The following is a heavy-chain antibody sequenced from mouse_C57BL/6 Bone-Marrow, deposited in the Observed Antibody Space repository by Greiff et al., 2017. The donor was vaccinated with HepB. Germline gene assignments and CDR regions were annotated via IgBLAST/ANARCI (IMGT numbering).Heavy chain of an antibody. D-gene: IGHD2-10*01. CDR2: IYPGDGDT. Sequence: VQLQQSGPELVKPGASVKISCKASGYAFSSSWMNWVKQRPGKGLEWIGRIYPGDGDTNYNGKFKGKATLTVDKSSSTAYMQLSSLTSEDSAVYFCARDLLAWFAYWGQGTLVTVSA. CDR1: GYAFSSSW. J-gene: IGHJ3*01. CDR3: ARDLLAWFAY. V-gene: IGHV1-82*01.